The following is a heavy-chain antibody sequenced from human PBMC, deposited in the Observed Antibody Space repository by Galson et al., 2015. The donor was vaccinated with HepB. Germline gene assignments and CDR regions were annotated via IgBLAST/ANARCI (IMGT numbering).Heavy chain of an antibody. CDR3: TTDLNYDSSGYLS. V-gene: IGHV3-15*01. CDR1: GLTFSNAW. CDR2: IKSKTDGGTT. Sequence: SLRLSCAASGLTFSNAWMSWVRQAPGKGLEWVGRIKSKTDGGTTDYAAPVKGRFTISRDDSKNTLYLRMNSLKTEDTAVYYCTTDLNYDSSGYLSWGQGTLVTVSS. D-gene: IGHD3-22*01. J-gene: IGHJ4*02.